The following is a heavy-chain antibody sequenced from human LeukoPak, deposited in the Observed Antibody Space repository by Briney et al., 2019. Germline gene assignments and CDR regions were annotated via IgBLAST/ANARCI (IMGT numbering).Heavy chain of an antibody. CDR3: ARGGDYYDSSGFPDY. CDR1: GGTFSSYA. CDR2: IIPIFGTA. J-gene: IGHJ4*02. D-gene: IGHD3-22*01. V-gene: IGHV1-69*01. Sequence: SVKVSCKASGGTFSSYAISWVRQAPGQGLEWMGGIIPIFGTANYAQKFQGRVTITADESTSTAYMELSSLRSEDTAVYYCARGGDYYDSSGFPDYWGQGTLVTVSS.